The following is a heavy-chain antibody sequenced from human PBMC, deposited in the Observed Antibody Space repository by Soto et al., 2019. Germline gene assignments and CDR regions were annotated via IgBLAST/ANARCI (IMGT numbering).Heavy chain of an antibody. D-gene: IGHD3-10*01. CDR2: ISAYNGNT. Sequence: QVQLVQSGAEVKKPGASVKVSCKASGYTFTSYGISWVRQAPGQGLEWMGWISAYNGNTNYAQKLQGRVTMTTDTATSTAYMELRSLRSDDTAVYYCARGKSLTMVWGGRNWFDPWGQGTLVTVSS. CDR1: GYTFTSYG. J-gene: IGHJ5*02. V-gene: IGHV1-18*01. CDR3: ARGKSLTMVWGGRNWFDP.